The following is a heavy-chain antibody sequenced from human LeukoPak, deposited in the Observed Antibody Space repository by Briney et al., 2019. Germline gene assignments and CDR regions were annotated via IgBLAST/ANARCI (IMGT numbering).Heavy chain of an antibody. CDR1: GLSISSYY. V-gene: IGHV4-59*01. CDR2: IYYSEST. D-gene: IGHD2-15*01. J-gene: IGHJ4*02. Sequence: SETLSLTCTVSGLSISSYYWSWMRQPPGKGREGIGYIYYSESTNSNLFLKSRVTISVETSKKHISLKLSSVAAADPAVYYCARSYCSGGSCYSVYWGQGTLVTVSS. CDR3: ARSYCSGGSCYSVY.